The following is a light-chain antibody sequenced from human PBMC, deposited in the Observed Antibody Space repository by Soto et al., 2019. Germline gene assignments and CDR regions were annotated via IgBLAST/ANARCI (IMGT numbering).Light chain of an antibody. V-gene: IGKV3-11*01. Sequence: EFVLTQSPATLSLSPGERATLSCRASQSVSSYLAWYQQKPGQAPRLLIYDASNRATGIPARFSGSGSGTDVTLTISSLEPEDFAVYYCQQRSNWPPNTFGQGTKVEIK. CDR3: QQRSNWPPNT. CDR1: QSVSSY. CDR2: DAS. J-gene: IGKJ1*01.